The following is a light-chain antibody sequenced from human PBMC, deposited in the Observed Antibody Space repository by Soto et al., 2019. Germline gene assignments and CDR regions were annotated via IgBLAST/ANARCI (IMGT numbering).Light chain of an antibody. V-gene: IGLV1-40*01. Sequence: QSVLTQPPSVSGAPGQRVTISCTGSTSNIGAGYEVHWYQHLPGKAPKLLIYGNTNRPSGVPDRVSGSRSGTPASLAITGLQAEDEADYYCQSYDSSLSASYVFGGGTKVTVL. CDR3: QSYDSSLSASYV. J-gene: IGLJ1*01. CDR1: TSNIGAGYE. CDR2: GNT.